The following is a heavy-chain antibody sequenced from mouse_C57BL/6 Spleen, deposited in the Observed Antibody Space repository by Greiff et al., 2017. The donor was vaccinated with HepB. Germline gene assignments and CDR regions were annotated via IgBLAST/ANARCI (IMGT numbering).Heavy chain of an antibody. CDR2: IYPGDGDT. CDR3: ARIYYYGSRTRGDY. Sequence: QVQLQQSGPELVKPGASVKISCKASGYAFSSSWMNWVKQRPGKGLEWIGRIYPGDGDTNYNGKFKGKATLTADKSSSTAYMQLSSLTSEDSAVYFCARIYYYGSRTRGDYWGQGTSVTVSS. CDR1: GYAFSSSW. V-gene: IGHV1-82*01. D-gene: IGHD1-1*01. J-gene: IGHJ4*01.